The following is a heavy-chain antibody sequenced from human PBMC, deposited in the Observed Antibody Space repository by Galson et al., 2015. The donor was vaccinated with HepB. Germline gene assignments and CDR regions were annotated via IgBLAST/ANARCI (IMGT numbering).Heavy chain of an antibody. CDR1: GFTFSSYA. V-gene: IGHV3-23*01. J-gene: IGHJ6*02. CDR3: AKDHPGIAAAGTHYYGMDV. D-gene: IGHD6-13*01. CDR2: ISGSGGST. Sequence: SLRLSCAASGFTFSSYAMSWVCQAPGKGLEWVSAISGSGGSTYYADSVKGRFTISRDNSKNTLYLQMNSLRAEDTAVYYCAKDHPGIAAAGTHYYGMDVWGQGTTVTVSS.